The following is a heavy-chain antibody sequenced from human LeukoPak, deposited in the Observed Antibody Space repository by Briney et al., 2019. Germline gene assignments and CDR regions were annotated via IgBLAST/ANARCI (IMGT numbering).Heavy chain of an antibody. CDR1: GFTFSDYY. J-gene: IGHJ4*02. V-gene: IGHV3-11*01. CDR3: AGHARGSYLVY. CDR2: ISSTSPRAI. Sequence: GGSLRLSCAASGFTFSDYYMSWIRQAPGKGLEWVSLISSTSPRAISYGDSVKGRFTTSRDNARNSLFLQMNSLRAEDTAMYYCAGHARGSYLVYWGQXXLVTVST. D-gene: IGHD6-6*01.